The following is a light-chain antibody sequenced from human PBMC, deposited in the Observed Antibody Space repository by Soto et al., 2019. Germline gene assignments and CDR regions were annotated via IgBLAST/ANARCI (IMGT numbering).Light chain of an antibody. CDR2: GVS. V-gene: IGLV1-47*01. CDR3: SSHTTSSALQV. J-gene: IGLJ1*01. CDR1: YSNVETNY. Sequence: QSVLTQPPSASGTPGQRVTISCSGSYSNVETNYVYWYQQVPGTAPKLMIYGVSNRPSGVSNRFSGSKSGNTASLTISGLQAEDEADYYCSSHTTSSALQVFGSGTKLTVL.